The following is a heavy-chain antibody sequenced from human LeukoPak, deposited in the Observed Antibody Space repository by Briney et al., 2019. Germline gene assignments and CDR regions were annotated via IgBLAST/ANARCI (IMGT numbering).Heavy chain of an antibody. V-gene: IGHV4-39*01. CDR3: ARQTGSGLFILP. CDR2: IYYSGNT. Sequence: ETLSLTCTVSGGSILSSSYYWGWIRQPPGKGLEWIGSIYYSGNTYYNASLKSQVSISIDTSKNQFSLRLTSVTAADTAVYYCARQTGSGLFILPGGQGTLVTVSS. D-gene: IGHD3/OR15-3a*01. J-gene: IGHJ4*02. CDR1: GGSILSSSYY.